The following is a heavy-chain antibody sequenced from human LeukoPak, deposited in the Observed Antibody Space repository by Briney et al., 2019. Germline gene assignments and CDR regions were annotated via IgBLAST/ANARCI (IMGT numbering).Heavy chain of an antibody. V-gene: IGHV3-23*01. J-gene: IGHJ4*02. CDR2: ISGSGGST. D-gene: IGHD3-3*01. CDR1: GFTFSSYA. CDR3: AKPPRGEVLRFLEWSD. Sequence: PGGSLRLSCAASGFTFSSYAMSWVRQAPGKGLEWVSAISGSGGSTYYADSVKGRFTISRDNSKNTLYLQMNSLRAEDTAVYYCAKPPRGEVLRFLEWSDWGQGTLVTVSS.